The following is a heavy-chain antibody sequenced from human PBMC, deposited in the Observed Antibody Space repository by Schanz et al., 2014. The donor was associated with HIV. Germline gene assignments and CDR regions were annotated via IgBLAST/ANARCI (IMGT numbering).Heavy chain of an antibody. D-gene: IGHD6-25*01. CDR3: ARQAGSSAT. CDR2: IYHSGST. CDR1: GDSISSGAYY. Sequence: QVQLQESGPGLVKPLQALSLTCTVFGDSISSGAYYWSWIRQLPGKDLEWIGYIYHSGSTSLNPSLKSRVTISVDTSKNQLSLRLSFVTAADTAVYYCARQAGSSATWGQGTMVTVSS. J-gene: IGHJ3*01. V-gene: IGHV4-31*03.